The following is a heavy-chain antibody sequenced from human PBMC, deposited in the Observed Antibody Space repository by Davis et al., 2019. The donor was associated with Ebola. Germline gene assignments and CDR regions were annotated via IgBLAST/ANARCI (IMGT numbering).Heavy chain of an antibody. CDR2: IIPIFGTA. CDR1: AGTFSSYA. Sequence: SAKVSCNASAGTFSSYAISWVRQAAGQGLEWMVGIIPIFGTANYAQKFQGRVTITADESTSTAYMELSSMRSEDTAVYYCARDGTYYYDMDVWGQGTTVTVSS. V-gene: IGHV1-69*13. J-gene: IGHJ6*02. CDR3: ARDGTYYYDMDV.